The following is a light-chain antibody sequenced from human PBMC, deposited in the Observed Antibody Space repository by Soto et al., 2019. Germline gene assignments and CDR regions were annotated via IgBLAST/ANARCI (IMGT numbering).Light chain of an antibody. CDR1: SSDVGGYNY. J-gene: IGLJ1*01. Sequence: QSVLTQPASVSGSPGQSITISCTGTSSDVGGYNYVSWYQQHPGKAHKLMIYEVSNRPSGVSNRFSGSKSGNTASLTISGLQAEEEADYYCSSYTSSSTYVFGTGTKVTVL. V-gene: IGLV2-14*01. CDR3: SSYTSSSTYV. CDR2: EVS.